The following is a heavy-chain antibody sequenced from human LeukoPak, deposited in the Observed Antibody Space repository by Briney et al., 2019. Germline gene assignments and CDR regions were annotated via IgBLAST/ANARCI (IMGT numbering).Heavy chain of an antibody. J-gene: IGHJ4*02. CDR1: GFTFSNYW. Sequence: AGGSLRLSCAASGFTFSNYWMGWVRQAPGRGLEWVANINEDGSEKYYVDSVKGRFTISRDNGRNSLYLQINSLRAEDTAVFYCARGGYYSAWAEDYWGQGTLVTVSS. D-gene: IGHD3-22*01. CDR3: ARGGYYSAWAEDY. CDR2: INEDGSEK. V-gene: IGHV3-7*01.